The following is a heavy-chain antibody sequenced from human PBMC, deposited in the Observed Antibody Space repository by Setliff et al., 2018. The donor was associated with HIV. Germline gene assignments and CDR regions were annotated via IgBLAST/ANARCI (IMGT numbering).Heavy chain of an antibody. V-gene: IGHV3-11*04. Sequence: GGSLRLSCVASGFTFSNSWIHWIRQAPGKGLEWVSYISTSGGTIYYADSLKGRFTISRDNAKNSLYLQMNSLRAEDTAVYYCARGLSGYDYLSYYYGMDVWGQGTTVTVSS. CDR3: ARGLSGYDYLSYYYGMDV. J-gene: IGHJ6*02. CDR1: GFTFSNSW. CDR2: ISTSGGTI. D-gene: IGHD5-12*01.